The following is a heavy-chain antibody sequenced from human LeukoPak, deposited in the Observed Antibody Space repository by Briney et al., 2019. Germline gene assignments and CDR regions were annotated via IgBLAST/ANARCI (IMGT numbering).Heavy chain of an antibody. D-gene: IGHD1-26*01. CDR3: ARDSSGSQGLGYYYYYYMDV. J-gene: IGHJ6*03. CDR2: IYYSGST. CDR1: GGSISSYY. V-gene: IGHV4-59*01. Sequence: SGTLSLTCTVSGGSISSYYWSWIRQPPGKGLEWIGYIYYSGSTNYNPSLKSRVTISVDTSKNQFSLKLSSVTAADTAVYYCARDSSGSQGLGYYYYYYMDVWGKGTTVTVSS.